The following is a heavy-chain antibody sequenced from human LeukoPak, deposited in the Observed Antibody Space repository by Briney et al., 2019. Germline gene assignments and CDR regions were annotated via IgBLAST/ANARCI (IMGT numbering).Heavy chain of an antibody. D-gene: IGHD3-10*01. V-gene: IGHV3-30*18. CDR3: AKARGALDY. Sequence: GGSLRLSCAASGFTFSSYGMHWVRQAPGKGLEWAAVISYDGSNKYYADSVKGRFTISRDNSKNTLYLQMNSLRAEDTAVYYCAKARGALDYWGQGTLVTVSS. CDR1: GFTFSSYG. J-gene: IGHJ4*02. CDR2: ISYDGSNK.